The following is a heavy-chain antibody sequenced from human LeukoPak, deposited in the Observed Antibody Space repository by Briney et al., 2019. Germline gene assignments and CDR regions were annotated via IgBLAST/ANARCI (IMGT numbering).Heavy chain of an antibody. CDR3: ARDGRLTIFVRGIITEGSPPKN. V-gene: IGHV1-2*02. Sequence: ASVKVSCKASGGTFSSYAISWVRQAPGQGLEWMGWINPKTGGTNYAQRFQGRVTMTRDTSIRTAYMELNSLRSDDTAVYYCARDGRLTIFVRGIITEGSPPKNWGQGTLVTVSS. D-gene: IGHD3-10*01. CDR2: INPKTGGT. J-gene: IGHJ4*02. CDR1: GGTFSSYA.